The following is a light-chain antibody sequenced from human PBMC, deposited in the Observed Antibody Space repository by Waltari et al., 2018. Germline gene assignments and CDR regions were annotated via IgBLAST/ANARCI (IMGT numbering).Light chain of an antibody. CDR3: CSFAGSYTWV. CDR1: STHLGTYKY. J-gene: IGLJ3*02. CDR2: DVT. V-gene: IGLV2-11*01. Sequence: HSALTQPRSVSGSPGQSVTISSTGTSTHLGTYKYVSWYQQHPGKAPKLIIHDVTKRPSGVPDRFSDSKSGNTASLTISGLQAEDEAEYFCCSFAGSYTWVFGGGTELTVL.